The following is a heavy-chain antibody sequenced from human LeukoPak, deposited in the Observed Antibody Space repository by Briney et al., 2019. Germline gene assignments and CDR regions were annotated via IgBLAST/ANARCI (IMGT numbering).Heavy chain of an antibody. CDR3: ARGLGAFDI. J-gene: IGHJ3*02. CDR2: INHSGST. Sequence: GXGLEWIGEINHSGSTNYNPSLKSRVTISVDTSKNQFSLKLSSVTAADTAVYYCARGLGAFDIWGQGTMVTVSS. V-gene: IGHV4-34*01.